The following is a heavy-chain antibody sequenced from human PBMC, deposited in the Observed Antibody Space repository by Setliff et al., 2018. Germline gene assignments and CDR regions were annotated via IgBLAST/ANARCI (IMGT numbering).Heavy chain of an antibody. J-gene: IGHJ4*02. V-gene: IGHV4-61*01. CDR2: VYYSGTT. Sequence: SETLSLTCTVSGGSISGASIRSYYWSWIRQPQGKGLEFIGYVYYSGTTNYDPSLKSRVTISVDTSKNQFSLKLSSVTAADTAIYYCARGGTYRYFCYWGQGTLDTV. CDR3: ARGGTYRYFCY. CDR1: GGSISGASIRSYY.